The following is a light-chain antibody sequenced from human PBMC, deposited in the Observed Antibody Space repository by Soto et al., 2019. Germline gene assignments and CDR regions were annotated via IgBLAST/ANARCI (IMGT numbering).Light chain of an antibody. Sequence: QSALTQPPSASGSPGQSVTISCTGTSSDVGAYNYVSWYQQHAGKAPKLVIYEVTKRPSGVPDRFSGSKSANTASLTVSGLQAEDEADYYCRSFASSNTWVFSGGTKLTVL. CDR3: RSFASSNTWV. J-gene: IGLJ3*02. CDR2: EVT. CDR1: SSDVGAYNY. V-gene: IGLV2-8*01.